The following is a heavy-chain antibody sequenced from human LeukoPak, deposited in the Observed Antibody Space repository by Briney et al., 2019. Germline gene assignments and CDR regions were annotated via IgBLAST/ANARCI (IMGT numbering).Heavy chain of an antibody. Sequence: SETLSLTCTVSGGSISSYYWSWIRQPPGKGLEWIGYIYYSGSTNYNPSLKSRVTISVDTSKNQFSLKLSSVTAADTAVYYCAREADCSSTSCLAGVFDPWGQGTLVTVSS. J-gene: IGHJ5*02. CDR1: GGSISSYY. CDR2: IYYSGST. V-gene: IGHV4-59*01. D-gene: IGHD2-2*01. CDR3: AREADCSSTSCLAGVFDP.